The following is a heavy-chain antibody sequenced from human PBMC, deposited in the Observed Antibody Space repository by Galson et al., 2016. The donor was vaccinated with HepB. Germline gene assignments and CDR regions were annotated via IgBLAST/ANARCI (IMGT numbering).Heavy chain of an antibody. CDR2: INHSGVT. Sequence: ETLSLTCLVHGGTFNNYFWTWIRQTPGKGLEWIGEINHSGVTNYNPYLKSRVTLSKDTSNNQFSLNLTSLTVADAAMYYCARAPYSSRLYKYFQYWGQGTLVTVSS. D-gene: IGHD4-11*01. CDR3: ARAPYSSRLYKYFQY. V-gene: IGHV4-34*01. CDR1: GGTFNNYF. J-gene: IGHJ1*01.